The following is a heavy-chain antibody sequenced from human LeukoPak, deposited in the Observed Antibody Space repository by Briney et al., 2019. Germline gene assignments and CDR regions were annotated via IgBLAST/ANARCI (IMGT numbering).Heavy chain of an antibody. D-gene: IGHD5-18*01. CDR3: ARGYRAMAEFDY. CDR2: INSDGSNS. J-gene: IGHJ4*02. CDR1: GFTFSSYW. V-gene: IGHV3-74*01. Sequence: GGSLRLSCAASGFTFSSYWMHWVRQAPGKGLVWISRINSDGSNSAYADSVKGRFTISRDNAKNTLYLQMNSLRAEDTAVYYCARGYRAMAEFDYWGQGTLVTVSS.